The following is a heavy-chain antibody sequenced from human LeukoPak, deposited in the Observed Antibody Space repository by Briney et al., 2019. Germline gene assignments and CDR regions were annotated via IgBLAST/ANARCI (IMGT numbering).Heavy chain of an antibody. CDR1: GGSISSSSYY. CDR2: IYYSGST. J-gene: IGHJ4*02. V-gene: IGHV4-39*01. CDR3: ARMTVGGSYLNFDY. D-gene: IGHD1-26*01. Sequence: PSETLSLTCTVSGGSISSSSYYWGWIRQPPGKGLEWIGSIYYSGSTYYNPSLKSRVTISVDTSKNQFSLKLSSVTAADTAVYYCARMTVGGSYLNFDYWGQGTLVTVSS.